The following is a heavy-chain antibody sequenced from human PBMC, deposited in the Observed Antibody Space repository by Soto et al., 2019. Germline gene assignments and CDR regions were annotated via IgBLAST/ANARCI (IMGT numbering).Heavy chain of an antibody. V-gene: IGHV4-34*01. CDR1: GGSFSGYY. CDR3: ARGERRGSYRFRLLDY. Sequence: QVQLQQWGAGLLKPSETLSLTCAVYGGSFSGYYWSWIRQPPGKGLEWIGEINHSGSTNYNPSLKSRVTISVDTSKNQFSLKLSSVTAADTAVYYCARGERRGSYRFRLLDYWGQGTLVTVSS. CDR2: INHSGST. D-gene: IGHD3-16*02. J-gene: IGHJ4*02.